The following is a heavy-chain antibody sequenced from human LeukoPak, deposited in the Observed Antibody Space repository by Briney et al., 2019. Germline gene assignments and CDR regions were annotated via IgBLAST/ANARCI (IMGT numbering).Heavy chain of an antibody. CDR1: GFTFSSFA. CDR2: INDSGGNT. CDR3: AKKGATTKDFDS. V-gene: IGHV3-23*01. Sequence: GGSLRLSCAASGFTFSSFAMNWVRQAPGKGLEWVSVINDSGGNTYYADSGKGRFTISRDNSRNTLYLQMNSLRAEDTAVYYCAKKGATTKDFDSWGQGTLVTISS. D-gene: IGHD1-26*01. J-gene: IGHJ4*02.